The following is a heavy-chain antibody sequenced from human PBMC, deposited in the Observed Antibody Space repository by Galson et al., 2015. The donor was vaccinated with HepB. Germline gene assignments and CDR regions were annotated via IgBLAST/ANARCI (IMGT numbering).Heavy chain of an antibody. CDR1: GYTFTSYY. D-gene: IGHD5-12*01. V-gene: IGHV1-46*01. CDR3: AREGSGGYDPTDDYFDY. J-gene: IGHJ4*02. Sequence: SVKVSCKASGYTFTSYYMHWVRQAPGQGLEWMGIINPSDGSTNYAQKFQGRVTMTRDTSTSTVYMELSSLRYEDTAVYHCAREGSGGYDPTDDYFDYWGQGPLVTVSS. CDR2: INPSDGST.